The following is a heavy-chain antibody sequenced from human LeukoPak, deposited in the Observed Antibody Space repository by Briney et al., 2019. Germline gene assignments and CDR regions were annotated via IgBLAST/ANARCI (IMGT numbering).Heavy chain of an antibody. V-gene: IGHV4-59*08. J-gene: IGHJ4*02. CDR1: GGSLSGFY. Sequence: SETLSLTCTVSGGSLSGFYWSWIRQPPGKGLEWIAYIHYSGSTNYNPPLKGRVTISVDTSKNQFSLKVNSVTAADTAVYCCVRHSGITFGGAPVDYLDYWGQGILVTVSS. D-gene: IGHD3-16*01. CDR2: IHYSGST. CDR3: VRHSGITFGGAPVDYLDY.